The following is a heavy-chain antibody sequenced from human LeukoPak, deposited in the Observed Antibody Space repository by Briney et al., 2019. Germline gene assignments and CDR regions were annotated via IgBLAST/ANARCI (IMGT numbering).Heavy chain of an antibody. CDR2: INPSGGST. J-gene: IGHJ5*02. D-gene: IGHD3-22*01. Sequence: ASVKVSCKASGYTFTNYYMHWVRQAPGQGLEWMGIINPSGGSTTYAQKLQGRVTMTTDTSTSTAYMELRSLRSDDTAVYCCARDQYDSSGYPLNWFDPWGQGTLVTVSS. CDR3: ARDQYDSSGYPLNWFDP. CDR1: GYTFTNYY. V-gene: IGHV1-46*01.